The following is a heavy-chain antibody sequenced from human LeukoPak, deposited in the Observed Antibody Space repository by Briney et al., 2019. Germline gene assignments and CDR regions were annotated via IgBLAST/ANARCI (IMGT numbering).Heavy chain of an antibody. D-gene: IGHD4/OR15-4a*01. CDR1: GGSISSYY. CDR3: ARDGDMVPHDAFDI. CDR2: IYYSGST. Sequence: SETLSLTCTVSGGSISSYYWGWIRQPPGKGLEWIGYIYYSGSTNYNPSLKSRVTISVDTSKNQFSLKLSSVTAADTAVYYCARDGDMVPHDAFDIWGQGTMVTVSS. V-gene: IGHV4-59*01. J-gene: IGHJ3*02.